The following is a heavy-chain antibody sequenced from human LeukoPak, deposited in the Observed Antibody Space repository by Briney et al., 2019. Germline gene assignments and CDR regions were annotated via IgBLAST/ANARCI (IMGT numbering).Heavy chain of an antibody. CDR3: TTSTDSSSWYGIDY. CDR1: GFTFSSYW. V-gene: IGHV3-15*01. D-gene: IGHD6-13*01. CDR2: IKSKTDGGTT. Sequence: GGSLRLSCAASGFTFSSYWMHWVRQAPGKGLEWVGRIKSKTDGGTTDYAAPVKGRFTISRDDSKNTLYLQMNSLKTEDTAVYYCTTSTDSSSWYGIDYWGQGTLVTVSS. J-gene: IGHJ4*02.